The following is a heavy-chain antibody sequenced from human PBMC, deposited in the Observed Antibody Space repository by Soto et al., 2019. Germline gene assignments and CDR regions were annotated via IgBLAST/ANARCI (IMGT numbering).Heavy chain of an antibody. CDR3: TRESRGYSYGLLY. D-gene: IGHD5-18*01. Sequence: LSLTCTISGDSFSNHYWTWFRQAPGKGLEWVGFIRSKAYGGTTEYAASVKGRFTISRDDSKSIAYLQMNSLKTEDTAVYYCTRESRGYSYGLLYWGQGTLVTVS. V-gene: IGHV3-49*03. CDR1: GDSFSNHY. J-gene: IGHJ4*02. CDR2: IRSKAYGGTT.